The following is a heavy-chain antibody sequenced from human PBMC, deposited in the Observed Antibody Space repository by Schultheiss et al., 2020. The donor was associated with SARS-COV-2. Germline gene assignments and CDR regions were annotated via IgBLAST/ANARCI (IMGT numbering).Heavy chain of an antibody. CDR1: GGSISSYY. Sequence: SQTLSLTCSVSGGSISSYYWSWIRQPPGKGLEWIGYIYYSGSTNYNPSLKSRVTISVDTSKNQFSLKLSSVTAADTAVYYCARDRKYYDFWSGPGRAFDIWGQGTMVTVSS. CDR3: ARDRKYYDFWSGPGRAFDI. J-gene: IGHJ3*02. D-gene: IGHD3-3*01. V-gene: IGHV4-59*12. CDR2: IYYSGST.